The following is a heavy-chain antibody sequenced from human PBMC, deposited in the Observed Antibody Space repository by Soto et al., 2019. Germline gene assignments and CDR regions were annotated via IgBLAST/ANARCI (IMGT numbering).Heavy chain of an antibody. Sequence: QVQLVQSVAEVKKPGSSVMVSCKTSGGSFSTYAISWVRQAPGQGLEWMGGLLPIFGTASNAQKFQGRVTITADESTSTAYMEVGSLTSEDTAVYYCARSLGLEYYYGMDVWGQGTTVTVSS. D-gene: IGHD1-1*01. CDR3: ARSLGLEYYYGMDV. CDR2: LLPIFGTA. V-gene: IGHV1-69*12. CDR1: GGSFSTYA. J-gene: IGHJ6*02.